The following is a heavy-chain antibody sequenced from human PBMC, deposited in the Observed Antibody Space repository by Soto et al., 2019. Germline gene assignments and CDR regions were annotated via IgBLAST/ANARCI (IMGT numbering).Heavy chain of an antibody. Sequence: QVQLQESGPGLVKPSETLSLTCTVSGDTITSFSWNWIRQSAGKGLEWIGRISTTGNTHYNPSLESRVTMSLDTSTNQFSLKLTSVTAADTDVYYCEAESGENWTYEAYWGQGTLVTVSS. CDR3: EAESGENWTYEAY. D-gene: IGHD1-7*01. J-gene: IGHJ4*02. CDR1: GDTITSFS. CDR2: ISTTGNT. V-gene: IGHV4-4*07.